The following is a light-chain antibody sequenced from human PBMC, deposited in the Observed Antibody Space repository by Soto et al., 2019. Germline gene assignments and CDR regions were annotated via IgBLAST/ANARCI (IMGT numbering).Light chain of an antibody. Sequence: ERVMTQSPATLSVSPGERATLSCRASQSVGSNLAWYQQKPGQAPRLLIYGASTRATGIPARFSGSGSGTEFTLTISSLQSEDFAVYYCQQYNNWPFTFGGGTKVEIK. CDR2: GAS. J-gene: IGKJ4*01. V-gene: IGKV3-15*01. CDR3: QQYNNWPFT. CDR1: QSVGSN.